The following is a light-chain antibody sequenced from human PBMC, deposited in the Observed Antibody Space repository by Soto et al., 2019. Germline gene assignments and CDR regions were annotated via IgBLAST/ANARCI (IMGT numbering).Light chain of an antibody. Sequence: QSVLTQPASVSGSPGQSLTISCTGTSSDIGGYNYVSWYQQYPGKAPRLLIYAVSNRPSGVSDRFSGSKSGNTASLTISGLQAEDEAHYYCCSYGGRILVIFGEGTKLTVL. V-gene: IGLV2-14*01. J-gene: IGLJ2*01. CDR1: SSDIGGYNY. CDR3: CSYGGRILVI. CDR2: AVS.